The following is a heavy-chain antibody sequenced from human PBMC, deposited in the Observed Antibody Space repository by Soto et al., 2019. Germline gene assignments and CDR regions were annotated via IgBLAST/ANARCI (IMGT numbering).Heavy chain of an antibody. CDR3: ARRSGRIRFDY. Sequence: QLQLQESGPGLVKPSETLSLTCTVSVGSISSSSYYWGWIRQPPGKGLEWIGSIYYSGSTYYNPSLKSRVTISVDTSKNQFSLKLSSVTAADTAVYYCARRSGRIRFDYWGQGTLVTVSS. CDR2: IYYSGST. V-gene: IGHV4-39*01. J-gene: IGHJ4*02. D-gene: IGHD5-18*01. CDR1: VGSISSSSYY.